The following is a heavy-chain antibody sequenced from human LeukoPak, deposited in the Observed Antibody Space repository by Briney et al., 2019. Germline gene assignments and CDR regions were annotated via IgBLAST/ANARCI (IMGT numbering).Heavy chain of an antibody. V-gene: IGHV3-7*01. J-gene: IGHJ4*02. D-gene: IGHD5-18*01. CDR1: GFTFRSYW. Sequence: GGSLRLSCAASGFTFRSYWMSWVRLAPGKGLEWVANIKEDGSEKYYVDSAKGRFTISRDNVKNSLYLQMNSLRAEDTAVYYCARERAMADYWGQGTLVTVSS. CDR2: IKEDGSEK. CDR3: ARERAMADY.